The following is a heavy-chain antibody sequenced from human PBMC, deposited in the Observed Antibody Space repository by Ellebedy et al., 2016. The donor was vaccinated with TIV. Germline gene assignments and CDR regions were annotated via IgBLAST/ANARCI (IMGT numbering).Heavy chain of an antibody. CDR1: GGTFSSYA. CDR3: ARGSKRVITFTYYYYGMDV. V-gene: IGHV1-69*13. CDR2: IIPIFGTA. J-gene: IGHJ6*02. D-gene: IGHD3-22*01. Sequence: ASVKVSXXASGGTFSSYAISWVRQAPGQGLEWMGGIIPIFGTANYAQKFQGRVTITVDESTSTAYMELSSLRSEDTAVYYCARGSKRVITFTYYYYGMDVWGQGTTVTVSS.